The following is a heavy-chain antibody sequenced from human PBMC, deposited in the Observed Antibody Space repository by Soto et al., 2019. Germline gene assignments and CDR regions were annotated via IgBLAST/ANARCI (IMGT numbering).Heavy chain of an antibody. CDR1: GFTFSSYA. V-gene: IGHV3-23*01. J-gene: IGHJ4*02. CDR2: ISGSGGST. Sequence: GGSLRLSCAASGFTFSSYAMSWVRQAPGKGLEWVSAISGSGGSTYYADSVKGRFTISRDNSKNTRYLQMNSLRAEDTAVYYCANDLFALSTGYYPYLDYWGQGTLVTVSS. D-gene: IGHD3-9*01. CDR3: ANDLFALSTGYYPYLDY.